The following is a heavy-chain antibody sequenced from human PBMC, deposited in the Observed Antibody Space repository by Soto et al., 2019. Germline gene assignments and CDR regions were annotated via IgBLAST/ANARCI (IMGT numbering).Heavy chain of an antibody. J-gene: IGHJ4*02. CDR3: ARDRYCSGGSCYPHFDY. D-gene: IGHD2-15*01. Sequence: PGGSLRLSCASSGVTFSDYYMSWIRQAPGKGLEWVSYISSSGSTIYYADSVKGRFTISRDNAKNSLYLQMTSLRAEDTAVYYCARDRYCSGGSCYPHFDYWGQGTLVTVSS. CDR2: ISSSGSTI. CDR1: GVTFSDYY. V-gene: IGHV3-11*01.